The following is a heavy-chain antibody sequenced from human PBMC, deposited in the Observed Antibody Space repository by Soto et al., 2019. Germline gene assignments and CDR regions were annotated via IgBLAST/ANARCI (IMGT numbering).Heavy chain of an antibody. V-gene: IGHV1-18*01. CDR2: ISAYNGNT. CDR3: ARPNLNGEAPCCAHLAYGMDV. J-gene: IGHJ6*02. CDR1: GYTFTSYG. D-gene: IGHD7-27*01. Sequence: QVQLVQSGAEVKKPGASVKVSCKASGYTFTSYGISWVRQAPGQGREWMGWISAYNGNTNYAQKLQGRLTITTDRSQSTAYMEMRSRRSDNTAVYSCARPNLNGEAPCCAHLAYGMDVSCEGTTVTVS.